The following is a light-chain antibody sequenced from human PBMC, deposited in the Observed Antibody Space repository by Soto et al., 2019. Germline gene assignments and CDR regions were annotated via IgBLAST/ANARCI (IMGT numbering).Light chain of an antibody. CDR2: DAS. J-gene: IGKJ5*01. CDR3: QQRSNWPLIT. V-gene: IGKV3-11*01. CDR1: QSVSSY. Sequence: EIVLTQSPATLSLSPGERATLSCSASQSVSSYLAWYQQKPGQAPRLLIYDASNRTTGIPTRFSGRGSVTDFTLTISSLEPEDFEVYYCQQRSNWPLITFGQGKRLEI.